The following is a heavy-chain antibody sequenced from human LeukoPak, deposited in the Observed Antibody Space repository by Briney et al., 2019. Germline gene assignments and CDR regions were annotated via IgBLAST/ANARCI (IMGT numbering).Heavy chain of an antibody. J-gene: IGHJ5*02. Sequence: PSETLSLTCTVSGGSISSYYWSWIRQPPGQGLEWIGYIYYSGSTNYNPSLKSRVTISVDTSKNQFSLKLSSVTAADTAVYYCARALYDFWSGYYGAWFDPWGQGTLVTVSS. V-gene: IGHV4-59*01. D-gene: IGHD3-3*01. CDR1: GGSISSYY. CDR3: ARALYDFWSGYYGAWFDP. CDR2: IYYSGST.